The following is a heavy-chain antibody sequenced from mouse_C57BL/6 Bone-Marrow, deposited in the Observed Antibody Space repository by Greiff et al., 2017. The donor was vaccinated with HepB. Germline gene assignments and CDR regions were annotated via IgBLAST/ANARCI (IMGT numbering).Heavy chain of an antibody. V-gene: IGHV1-55*01. CDR3: ARHYYAIDY. J-gene: IGHJ4*01. CDR2: IYPGSGST. Sequence: VQLVESGAELARPGASVKLSCKASGYTFTSYWITWVKQRPGQGLEWIGDIYPGSGSTNYNEKFKSKATLTVDNSSSTAYMQLSSLTSEDSAVYYCARHYYAIDYWGQGTSVTVSS. CDR1: GYTFTSYW.